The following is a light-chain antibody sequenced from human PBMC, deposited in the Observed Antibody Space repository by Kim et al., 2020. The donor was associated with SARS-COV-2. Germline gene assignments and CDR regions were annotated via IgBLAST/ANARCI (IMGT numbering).Light chain of an antibody. CDR3: QQYDDRPPFT. CDR2: DAS. J-gene: IGKJ3*01. Sequence: DIQLTQSPSSLSASVGDRVTITCQASQDISTYLNWYQQKPGTAPKLLISDASTLEPRVPSRFSGSGSGTDFTLTISRLQPEDIATYFCQQYDDRPPFTFGPGTKVDIK. CDR1: QDISTY. V-gene: IGKV1-33*01.